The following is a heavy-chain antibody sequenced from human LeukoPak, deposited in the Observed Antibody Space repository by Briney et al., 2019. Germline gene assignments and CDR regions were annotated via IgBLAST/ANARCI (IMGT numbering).Heavy chain of an antibody. V-gene: IGHV3-21*01. J-gene: IGHJ4*02. CDR2: ISSSSSYI. CDR1: GFTFSSYS. Sequence: PGGSLRLSCAASGFTFSSYSMNWVRQAPGKGLEWVSSISSSSSYIYYADSVKGRFTISRDNAKNSLYLQMNSLRAEDTAVYYCAKGPSDTAVATAFDYWGQGTLVTVSS. D-gene: IGHD5-18*01. CDR3: AKGPSDTAVATAFDY.